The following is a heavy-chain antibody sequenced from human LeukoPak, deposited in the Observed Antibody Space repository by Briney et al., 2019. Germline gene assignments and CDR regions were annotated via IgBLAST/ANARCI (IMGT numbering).Heavy chain of an antibody. D-gene: IGHD6-13*01. Sequence: PSETLSLTCAVYGGSFSGYYWSWIRQPPGKGLEWIGEINHSGITNYNPSLKSRVTISVDTSKKQFSLKLSSVTAADTAVYYCARGSRGIAAAGTHRPTYFDLWGRGTLVTVSS. V-gene: IGHV4-34*01. CDR2: INHSGIT. CDR1: GGSFSGYY. CDR3: ARGSRGIAAAGTHRPTYFDL. J-gene: IGHJ2*01.